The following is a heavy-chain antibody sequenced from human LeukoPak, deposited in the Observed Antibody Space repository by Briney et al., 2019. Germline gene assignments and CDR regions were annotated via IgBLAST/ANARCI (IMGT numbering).Heavy chain of an antibody. D-gene: IGHD3-22*01. V-gene: IGHV4-61*02. CDR1: GGSISSGSYY. Sequence: PSETLSLTCTVSGGSISSGSYYWSWIRQPAGKGLEWIGRIYTSGSTNYNPSLKSRVTISVDTSKNQFSLKLSSVTAADTAVYYCARALVYNYYDRGDGAFDIWGQGTMVTVSS. CDR2: IYTSGST. CDR3: ARALVYNYYDRGDGAFDI. J-gene: IGHJ3*02.